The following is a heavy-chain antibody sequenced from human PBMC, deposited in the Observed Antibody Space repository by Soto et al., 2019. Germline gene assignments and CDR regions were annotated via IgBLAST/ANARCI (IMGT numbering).Heavy chain of an antibody. D-gene: IGHD2-2*01. CDR3: ARGPSDIVVVPAAPGSHYYYYYMDV. Sequence: SVKVSCKASGGTFSSYTISWVRQAPGQGLEWMGRIIPILGIANYAQKFQGRVTITADKSTSTAYMELSSLRSEDTAVYYCARGPSDIVVVPAAPGSHYYYYYMDVWGKGTTVTVSS. J-gene: IGHJ6*03. V-gene: IGHV1-69*02. CDR2: IIPILGIA. CDR1: GGTFSSYT.